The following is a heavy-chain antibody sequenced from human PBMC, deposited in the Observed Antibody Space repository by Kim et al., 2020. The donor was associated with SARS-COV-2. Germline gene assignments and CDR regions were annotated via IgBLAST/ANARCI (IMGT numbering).Heavy chain of an antibody. V-gene: IGHV4-34*01. CDR1: GGSFSGYY. CDR2: INHSGST. D-gene: IGHD6-13*01. J-gene: IGHJ5*02. CDR3: ARALQQLVGGPGWFYP. Sequence: SETLSLTCAVYGGSFSGYYWSWIRQPPGKGLEWIGEINHSGSTNYNPSLKSRVTISVDTSKNQFSLKLSSVTAADTAVYYCARALQQLVGGPGWFYPWGQGTLVTVSS.